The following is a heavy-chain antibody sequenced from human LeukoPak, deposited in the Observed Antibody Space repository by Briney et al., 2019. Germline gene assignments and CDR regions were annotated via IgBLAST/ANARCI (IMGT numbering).Heavy chain of an antibody. CDR2: INSDGSST. CDR3: ARDGSDHSSSSHYTFDH. V-gene: IGHV3-74*01. Sequence: PGGSLRLSCAASGFTFSSYWMHWVRQAPGKGLVWVSRINSDGSSTSYADSVKGRFTISRDNAKNTLYLQMNSLRAGDTAVYYCARDGSDHSSSSHYTFDHWGQGTLVTVSS. D-gene: IGHD6-6*01. CDR1: GFTFSSYW. J-gene: IGHJ4*02.